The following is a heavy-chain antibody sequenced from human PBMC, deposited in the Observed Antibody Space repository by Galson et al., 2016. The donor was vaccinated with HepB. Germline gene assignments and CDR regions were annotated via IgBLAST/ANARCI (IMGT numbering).Heavy chain of an antibody. CDR2: ISSRSTYT. Sequence: SLRLSCAASGFTFSDYYMSWIRQAPGKGLECISYISSRSTYTNYAESVKGRFTISRDNAKNSLYLQMNNLRADDTAVYYCATAGTGLAARKFDYWGQGILVTVSS. CDR3: ATAGTGLAARKFDY. D-gene: IGHD6-6*01. CDR1: GFTFSDYY. V-gene: IGHV3-11*06. J-gene: IGHJ4*02.